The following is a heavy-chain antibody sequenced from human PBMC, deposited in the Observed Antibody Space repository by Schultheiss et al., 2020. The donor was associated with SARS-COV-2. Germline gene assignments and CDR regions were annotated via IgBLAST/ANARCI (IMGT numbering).Heavy chain of an antibody. D-gene: IGHD2-15*01. V-gene: IGHV3-23*01. CDR3: AKGGSCSGGSCYLMN. J-gene: IGHJ1*01. CDR1: GFPFSNFA. CDR2: ISGSGGST. Sequence: GGSLRLSCIASGFPFSNFAMTWVRQAPGKGLEWVSAISGSGGSTYYADSVKGRFTISRDNSKNTLYLQMNSLRAEDTAVYYCAKGGSCSGGSCYLMNWGQGTLVTVSS.